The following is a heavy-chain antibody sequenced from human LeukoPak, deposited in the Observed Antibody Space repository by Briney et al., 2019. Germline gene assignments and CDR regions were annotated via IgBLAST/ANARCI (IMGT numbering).Heavy chain of an antibody. CDR1: GYSFTSYD. CDR2: ISAYNGNT. J-gene: IGHJ3*02. D-gene: IGHD3-22*01. V-gene: IGHV1-18*01. Sequence: ASVKVSRKASGYSFTSYDIRWVGQAPGPGREGMGWISAYNGNTNYAQKLQGRVPMTTDTSTSTAYMELRSLRSDDTAVYYCARERVPYYYDSSRGAFDIWGQGTMVTVSS. CDR3: ARERVPYYYDSSRGAFDI.